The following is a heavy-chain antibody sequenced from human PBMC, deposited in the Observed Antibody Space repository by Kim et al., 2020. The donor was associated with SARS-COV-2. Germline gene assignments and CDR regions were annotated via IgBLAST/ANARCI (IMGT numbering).Heavy chain of an antibody. CDR2: ISYDGSNK. D-gene: IGHD6-13*01. CDR3: APSRYISSSPNHFDY. CDR1: GFTFSSYG. Sequence: GGSLRLSCAASGFTFSSYGMHWVRQAPGKGLEWVAVISYDGSNKYYADSVKGRFTISRDNSKNTLHLQMNSLRAEDTAVYYCAPSRYISSSPNHFDYWG. V-gene: IGHV3-33*05. J-gene: IGHJ4*01.